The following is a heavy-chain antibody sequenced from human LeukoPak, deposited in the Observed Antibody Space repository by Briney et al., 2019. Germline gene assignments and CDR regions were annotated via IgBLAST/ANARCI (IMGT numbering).Heavy chain of an antibody. CDR2: ISSSSSTI. V-gene: IGHV3-48*04. CDR1: GFTFSSYS. CDR3: ARDREGYSSGWYDD. Sequence: PGGSLRLSCAASGFTFSSYSMNWVRQAPGKGLEWVSYISSSSSTIYYADSVKGRFTISRDNAKNSLYLQMNSLRAEDTAVYYCARDREGYSSGWYDDWGQGNLVTVSS. J-gene: IGHJ5*02. D-gene: IGHD6-19*01.